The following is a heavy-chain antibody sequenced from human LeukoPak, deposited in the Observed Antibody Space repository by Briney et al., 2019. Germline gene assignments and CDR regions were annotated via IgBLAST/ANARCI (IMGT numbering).Heavy chain of an antibody. D-gene: IGHD3-22*01. CDR2: INPSGGST. CDR1: GYTFTSYY. J-gene: IGHJ4*02. Sequence: ASVKVSCKASGYTFTSYYMHWVRQAPGQGLEWMGIINPSGGSTSYAQKFQGRVTMTRDTSTSTVYMELSSLRSEDTAVYYCARDRYYDSSGQRPFDYWGQGTLVTVSS. CDR3: ARDRYYDSSGQRPFDY. V-gene: IGHV1-46*01.